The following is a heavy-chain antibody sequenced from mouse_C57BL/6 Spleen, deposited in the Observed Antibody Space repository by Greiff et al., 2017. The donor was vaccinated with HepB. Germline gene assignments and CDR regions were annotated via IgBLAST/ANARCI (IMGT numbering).Heavy chain of an antibody. Sequence: VQLKQSGPELVKPGASVKISCKASGYAFSSSWMNWVKQRPGKGLEWIGRIYPGDGDTNYNGKFKGKATLTADKSSSTAYMQLSSLTSEDSAVYFCARDTTVAPFDYWGQGTTLTVSS. J-gene: IGHJ2*01. CDR2: IYPGDGDT. CDR1: GYAFSSSW. V-gene: IGHV1-82*01. D-gene: IGHD1-1*01. CDR3: ARDTTVAPFDY.